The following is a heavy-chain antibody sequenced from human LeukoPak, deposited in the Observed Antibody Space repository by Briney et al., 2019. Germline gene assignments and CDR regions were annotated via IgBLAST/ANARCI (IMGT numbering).Heavy chain of an antibody. V-gene: IGHV1-2*02. Sequence: ASVKVSCKASGYALTGYYMHRLRQSPGQGLEWMGWINPNSGATDYSQKFRGRVTLTRDTSINTAYLEVTRLTSDDTAVYYCARGPPFDPWGQGTLVTVSS. CDR1: GYALTGYY. CDR3: ARGPPFDP. CDR2: INPNSGAT. J-gene: IGHJ5*02.